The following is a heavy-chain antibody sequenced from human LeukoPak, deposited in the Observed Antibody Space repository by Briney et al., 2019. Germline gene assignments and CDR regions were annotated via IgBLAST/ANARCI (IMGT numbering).Heavy chain of an antibody. CDR1: GFTVSSNY. J-gene: IGHJ3*02. Sequence: TGGSLRLSCAASGFTVSSNYMSWVRQAPGKGLEWVSVIYSGGSTYYADSVKGRFTISRDNSKNTLYLQMNSLRAEDTAVYYCAREKGRYFDWLSQGAFDIWGQGTMVTVSS. CDR3: AREKGRYFDWLSQGAFDI. CDR2: IYSGGST. D-gene: IGHD3-9*01. V-gene: IGHV3-66*01.